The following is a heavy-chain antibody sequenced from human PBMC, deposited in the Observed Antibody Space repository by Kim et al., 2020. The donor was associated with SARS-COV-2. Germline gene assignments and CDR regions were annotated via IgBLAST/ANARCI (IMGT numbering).Heavy chain of an antibody. D-gene: IGHD3-9*01. CDR1: GGTFSSYA. V-gene: IGHV1-69*13. CDR2: IIPIFGTA. Sequence: SVKVSCKASGGTFSSYAISWVRQAPGQGLEWMGGIIPIFGTANYAQKFQGRVTITADESTSTAYMELSSLRSEDTAVYYCARDTLRYFDWFKATAYPNVPLLGYWGQGTLVTVSS. CDR3: ARDTLRYFDWFKATAYPNVPLLGY. J-gene: IGHJ4*02.